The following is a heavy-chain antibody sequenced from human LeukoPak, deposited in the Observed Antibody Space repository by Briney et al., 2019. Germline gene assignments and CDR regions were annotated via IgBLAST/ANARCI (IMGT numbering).Heavy chain of an antibody. Sequence: SLTLPLTCTVSGGSISSSSYYWGWIRQPPGKGLEWIGSIYYSGSTYYNPSLKSRVTISIDTSKNQFSLKLSSVTAADTAVYYCARYDSGEFDYWGRGTLVIVSS. CDR2: IYYSGST. CDR3: ARYDSGEFDY. V-gene: IGHV4-39*01. CDR1: GGSISSSSYY. J-gene: IGHJ4*02. D-gene: IGHD3-10*01.